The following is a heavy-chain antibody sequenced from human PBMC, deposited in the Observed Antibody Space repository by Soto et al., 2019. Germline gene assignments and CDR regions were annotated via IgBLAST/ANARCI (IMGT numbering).Heavy chain of an antibody. CDR2: ISQSGNT. CDR3: ARAPKVSGSSQTRPDF. V-gene: IGHV4-34*01. Sequence: SETLSLTCSIYSGSFSGHYWSWIRQPPGKGLEWIGEISQSGNTNYSPSLKSRVSISIDTSKKQFSLNLASVSAADTAVYYCARAPKVSGSSQTRPDFWGQGTLVTVSS. D-gene: IGHD6-6*01. CDR1: SGSFSGHY. J-gene: IGHJ4*02.